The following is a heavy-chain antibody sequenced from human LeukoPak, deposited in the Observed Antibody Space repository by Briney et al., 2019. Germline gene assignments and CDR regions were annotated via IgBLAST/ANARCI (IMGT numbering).Heavy chain of an antibody. V-gene: IGHV3-11*04. CDR1: GFTFTDTY. CDR3: ARDRLTYYYDSSGYYFDY. CDR2: ISPSGTDI. D-gene: IGHD3-22*01. J-gene: IGHJ4*02. Sequence: GGSLRLSCAVSGFTFTDTYMTWIRQAPGKGLESLSYISPSGTDISYADSVKGRFTISRDNAKNSLYLQMNSLRAEDTAVYYCARDRLTYYYDSSGYYFDYWGQGTLVTVSS.